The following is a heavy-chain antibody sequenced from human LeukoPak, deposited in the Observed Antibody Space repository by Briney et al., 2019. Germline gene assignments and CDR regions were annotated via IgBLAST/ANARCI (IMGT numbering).Heavy chain of an antibody. CDR2: INHSRST. CDR1: GGSFNGYY. D-gene: IGHD2-2*01. Sequence: SETLSLTCAVYGGSFNGYYWSWIRQPPGKGLEWIGEINHSRSTNYKPSLKSRLTMSVDTSNKQFSLKLSSVTAADTAVYYCARARGCSSTSCSAGGAFDIWGQGTMVTVSS. CDR3: ARARGCSSTSCSAGGAFDI. J-gene: IGHJ3*02. V-gene: IGHV4-34*01.